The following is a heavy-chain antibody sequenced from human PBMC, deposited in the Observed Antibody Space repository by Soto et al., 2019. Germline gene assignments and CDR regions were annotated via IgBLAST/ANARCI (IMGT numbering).Heavy chain of an antibody. V-gene: IGHV1-69*02. CDR1: GGTFSSYT. CDR2: IIPILGIA. Sequence: SVKVSCKASGGTFSSYTISWVRQAPGQGLEWMRRIIPILGIANYAQKFQGRVTITADKSTSTAYMELSSLRSEDTAVYYCASGGGYDHNWFDPWGQGTLVTVSS. D-gene: IGHD3-16*01. J-gene: IGHJ5*02. CDR3: ASGGGYDHNWFDP.